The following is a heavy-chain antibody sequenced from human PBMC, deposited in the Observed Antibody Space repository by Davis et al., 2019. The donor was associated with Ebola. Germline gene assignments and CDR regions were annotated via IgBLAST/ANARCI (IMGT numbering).Heavy chain of an antibody. CDR3: ARGSGDYYYGMDV. CDR1: GGSISSSSYY. CDR2: IYTSGST. Sequence: LRLSCTVSGGSISSSSYYWSWIRQPAGKGLEWIGRIYTSGSTNYNPSLKSRVTMSVDTSKNQFSLKLSSVTAADTAVYYCARGSGDYYYGMDVWGQGTTVTVSS. V-gene: IGHV4-61*02. J-gene: IGHJ6*02. D-gene: IGHD3-10*01.